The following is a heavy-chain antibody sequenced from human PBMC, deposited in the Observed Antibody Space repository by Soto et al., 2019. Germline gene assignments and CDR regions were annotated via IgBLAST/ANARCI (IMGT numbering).Heavy chain of an antibody. J-gene: IGHJ6*02. D-gene: IGHD2-2*01. CDR1: GFTFSSYS. Sequence: EVQLVESGGGLVKPGGSLRLSCAASGFTFSSYSMNWFRQAPGKGLEWVSSISSSSSYIYYADSVKGRFTISRDNAKNSLYLQMNSLRAEDTAVYYCAREPVVPAATKTPERGNYYYYGMDVWGQGTTVTVSS. V-gene: IGHV3-21*01. CDR3: AREPVVPAATKTPERGNYYYYGMDV. CDR2: ISSSSSYI.